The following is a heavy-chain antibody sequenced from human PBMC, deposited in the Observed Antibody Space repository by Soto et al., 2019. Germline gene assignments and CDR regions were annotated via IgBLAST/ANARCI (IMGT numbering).Heavy chain of an antibody. Sequence: PSGTLSLTCTVADGVISGGRCYWNRIRQHPGKGLEWIGYIYYSGSTYYNPSLKSRVTISVDTSKNQFSLKLSSVTAEDTAVYYCARTILLGYCSSTSCYAWFDPWGQGTLVTVSS. J-gene: IGHJ5*02. V-gene: IGHV4-31*03. CDR3: ARTILLGYCSSTSCYAWFDP. D-gene: IGHD2-2*01. CDR1: DGVISGGRCY. CDR2: IYYSGST.